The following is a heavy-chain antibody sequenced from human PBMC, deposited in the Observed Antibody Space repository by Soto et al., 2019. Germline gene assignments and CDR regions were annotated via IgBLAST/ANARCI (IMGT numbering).Heavy chain of an antibody. D-gene: IGHD4-17*01. Sequence: QLQLQESGPGLVKPSETLSLTCTVSGGSISSSSYYWGWIRQPPGKGLEWIGSIYYSGSTYYNPSLKSRVTISVDTSKNQFSLKLSSVTAADTAVYYCARHPNDYGGQDAFDIWGQGTMVTVSS. CDR1: GGSISSSSYY. J-gene: IGHJ3*02. CDR2: IYYSGST. CDR3: ARHPNDYGGQDAFDI. V-gene: IGHV4-39*01.